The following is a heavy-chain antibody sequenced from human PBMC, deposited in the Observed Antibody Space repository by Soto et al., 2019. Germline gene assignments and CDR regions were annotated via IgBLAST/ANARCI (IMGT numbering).Heavy chain of an antibody. CDR1: GFTVSSYG. CDR2: IAYDGSNK. J-gene: IGHJ4*02. CDR3: AKAKTDSSGYYYYFDY. D-gene: IGHD3-22*01. V-gene: IGHV3-30*18. Sequence: GGSLRLSWSASGFTVSSYGMHWVRQAPGKGLKWVAVIAYDGSNKYYEDSVKGRFTISRDNSKNTLYLQMNSLRDEDKAVYYCAKAKTDSSGYYYYFDYWGQGTLVTASS.